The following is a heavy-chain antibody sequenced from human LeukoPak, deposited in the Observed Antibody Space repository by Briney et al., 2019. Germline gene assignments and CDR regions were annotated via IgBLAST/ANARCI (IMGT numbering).Heavy chain of an antibody. D-gene: IGHD2-15*01. Sequence: PGGSLRLSCAASGFTFSSXXXXXXRQVPGKGLVWVSRITSEGSSTSYADSVKGRFTISRDNAKNTLYLQMNSLRAEDTAVYYCARGSSVVALDWGQGTLVTVSS. J-gene: IGHJ4*02. CDR2: ITSEGSST. V-gene: IGHV3-74*01. CDR1: GFTFSSXX. CDR3: ARGSSVVALD.